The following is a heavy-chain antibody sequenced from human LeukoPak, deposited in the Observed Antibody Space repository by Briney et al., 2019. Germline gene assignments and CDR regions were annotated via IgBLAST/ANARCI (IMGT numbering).Heavy chain of an antibody. CDR1: GYTFTSYG. CDR3: ARGRMDRGIINYFDY. J-gene: IGHJ4*02. Sequence: ASVKVSCKASGYTFTSYGISWVRQAPGQGLEWMGRIIPILGSAKYPQKFQDRVTITADTSTTTAYMELSSLRSDDTAIYFCARGRMDRGIINYFDYWGQGTLVTVSP. CDR2: IIPILGSA. V-gene: IGHV1-69*04. D-gene: IGHD3-10*01.